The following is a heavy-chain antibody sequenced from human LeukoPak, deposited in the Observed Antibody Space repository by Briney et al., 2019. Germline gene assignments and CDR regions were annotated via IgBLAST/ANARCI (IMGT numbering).Heavy chain of an antibody. Sequence: GASVKVSCKASGYTFTSYYMHWVRQAPGQGLEWMGIINPSGGSTSYAQKFQGRVTMTRDTSTSTVYVELSSLRSEDTAVYYCARPVSAGDAFDIWGQGTMVTVSS. D-gene: IGHD3-10*01. CDR3: ARPVSAGDAFDI. CDR1: GYTFTSYY. CDR2: INPSGGST. V-gene: IGHV1-46*01. J-gene: IGHJ3*02.